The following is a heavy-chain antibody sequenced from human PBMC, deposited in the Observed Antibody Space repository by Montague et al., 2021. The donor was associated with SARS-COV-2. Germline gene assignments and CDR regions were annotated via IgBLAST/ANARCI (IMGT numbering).Heavy chain of an antibody. CDR1: GVSITDYY. J-gene: IGHJ4*02. Sequence: SETLSLTCTVSGVSITDYYYSWIRQPPGKGLERVGDVLYNKGTNYNPSLKSRVAISVDTSKNQFSLRLTSVTAADTALYYCVRPPHYDGLHGPLDFWGQGTLVTVSS. V-gene: IGHV4-59*12. CDR2: VLYNKGT. CDR3: VRPPHYDGLHGPLDF. D-gene: IGHD3-16*01.